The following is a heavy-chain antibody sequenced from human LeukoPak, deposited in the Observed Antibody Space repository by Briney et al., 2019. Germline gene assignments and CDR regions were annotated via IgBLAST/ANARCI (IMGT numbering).Heavy chain of an antibody. D-gene: IGHD1-26*01. J-gene: IGHJ4*02. CDR3: ARDNYSGSRYFDH. CDR2: IGGSGGNT. V-gene: IGHV3-23*01. CDR1: GFTFSSYV. Sequence: QPGRSLRLSCAASGFTFSSYVMHWIRQAPGKGLEWVSGIGGSGGNTYYADSVKGRFTVSRDNAKNSLYLQMNSLRAEDTAIYYCARDNYSGSRYFDHWGQGTLVTVSS.